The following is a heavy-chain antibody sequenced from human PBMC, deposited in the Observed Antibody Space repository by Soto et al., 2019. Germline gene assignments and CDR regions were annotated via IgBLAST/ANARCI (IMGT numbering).Heavy chain of an antibody. D-gene: IGHD3-9*01. V-gene: IGHV1-69*06. CDR3: ASLFAWLQSNYYYNGMDV. J-gene: IGHJ6*02. Sequence: SVKVSCKASGGTFSSYAISWVRQAPGQGLEWMGGIIPIFGTANYAQKFQGRVTITAHKSMSTAYMELSSLRSEDTAVYYCASLFAWLQSNYYYNGMDVVGQGTTVTVSS. CDR2: IIPIFGTA. CDR1: GGTFSSYA.